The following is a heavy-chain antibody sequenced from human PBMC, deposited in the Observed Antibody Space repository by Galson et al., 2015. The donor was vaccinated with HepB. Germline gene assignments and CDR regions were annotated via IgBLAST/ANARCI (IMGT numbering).Heavy chain of an antibody. Sequence: QVQLQESGPGLVKPSQTLSLTCTVSGGSISSGAYYWSWIRQPPGKGLEWIGYIYYSGSTYYNPSLKSRVTISVDTSKNQFSLKLSSVTAADTAVYYCALHSDYDFGGRRWFDPWGQGTLVTVSS. CDR2: IYYSGST. V-gene: IGHV4-30-4*01. D-gene: IGHD3-3*01. J-gene: IGHJ5*02. CDR3: ALHSDYDFGGRRWFDP. CDR1: GGSISSGAYY.